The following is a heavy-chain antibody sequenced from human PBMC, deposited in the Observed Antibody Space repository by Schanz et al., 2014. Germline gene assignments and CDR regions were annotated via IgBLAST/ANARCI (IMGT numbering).Heavy chain of an antibody. CDR2: IKHDGSVK. V-gene: IGHV3-7*02. J-gene: IGHJ4*02. D-gene: IGHD6-13*01. CDR1: GFTFSSYA. Sequence: EVQLVESGGDLVQPGGSLRLSCAASGFTFSSYAMSWVRQAPGKGPEWVANIKHDGSVKDYVDSVEGRFTISRDNAKRSLFLQMNSLRVEDTAVYFCVSQTGSPNYWGQGTLVTVSS. CDR3: VSQTGSPNY.